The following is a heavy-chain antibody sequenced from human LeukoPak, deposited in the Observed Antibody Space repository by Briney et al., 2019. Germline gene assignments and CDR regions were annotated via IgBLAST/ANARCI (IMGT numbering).Heavy chain of an antibody. D-gene: IGHD6-13*01. CDR1: GGSFSGYY. J-gene: IGHJ4*02. CDR2: INHSGST. Sequence: SETLSLTCAVYGGSFSGYYWSWIRQPPGKGLEWIGEINHSGSTNYNPSLKSRVTISVDTSKNQLSLKLSSVTAADTAVYYCAAGDSSWYYFDYWGQGTLVTVSS. CDR3: AAGDSSWYYFDY. V-gene: IGHV4-34*01.